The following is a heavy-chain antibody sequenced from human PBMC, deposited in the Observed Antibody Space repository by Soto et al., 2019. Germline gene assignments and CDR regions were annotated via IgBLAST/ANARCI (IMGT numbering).Heavy chain of an antibody. J-gene: IGHJ3*02. CDR2: INPATGAA. Sequence: QLHLVQSGAVVKKPGASVTVSCSASGYPVTAYYMHWVRQAPGRGLEWMGGINPATGAAKYTQTCRGRVTMTRDTSTSTVFRELSGPTSEDAAVFFCARGGGVGVAGSAAFDMWGQGTLVTVSS. V-gene: IGHV1-2*02. D-gene: IGHD3-3*01. CDR3: ARGGGVGVAGSAAFDM. CDR1: GYPVTAYY.